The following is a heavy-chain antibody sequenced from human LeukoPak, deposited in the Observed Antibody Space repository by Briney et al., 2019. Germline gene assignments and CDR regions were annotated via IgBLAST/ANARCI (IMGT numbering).Heavy chain of an antibody. CDR1: GGSISSSSYY. V-gene: IGHV4-39*01. Sequence: SETLSLTCTVSGGSISSSSYYWGWIRQPPGKGLEWIGSIYYSGSTYYNPSLKSRVTISVDTSKNQFSLKLSSVTAADTAVYYCCGVRGVIGYWGQGTLVTVSS. CDR3: CGVRGVIGY. D-gene: IGHD3-10*01. CDR2: IYYSGST. J-gene: IGHJ4*02.